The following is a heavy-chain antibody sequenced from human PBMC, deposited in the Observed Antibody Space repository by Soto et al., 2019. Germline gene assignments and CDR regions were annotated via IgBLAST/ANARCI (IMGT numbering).Heavy chain of an antibody. V-gene: IGHV3-53*01. CDR2: IYSTGTT. D-gene: IGHD3-10*01. CDR1: GFTVGNNY. Sequence: EVQLVESGGGLIQPGGSLKLSCAASGFTVGNNYMSWVRQAPGKGLEWVSLIYSTGTTKYADSVKGRFTVSRDNAKNTLYLQMNSLRAEDTAVYYCAKDGRGSGIHYNSFGYWGQGTLVTVSS. J-gene: IGHJ4*02. CDR3: AKDGRGSGIHYNSFGY.